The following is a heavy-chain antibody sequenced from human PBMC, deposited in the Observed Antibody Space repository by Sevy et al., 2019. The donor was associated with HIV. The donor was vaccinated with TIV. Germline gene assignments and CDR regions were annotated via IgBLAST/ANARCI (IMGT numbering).Heavy chain of an antibody. CDR1: GGSISSSSYY. CDR2: IYYSGST. V-gene: IGHV4-39*01. D-gene: IGHD2-2*01. Sequence: SETLSITCTVSGGSISSSSYYWGWIRQPPGKGLEWIGSIYYSGSTYYNPSLKSRVTISVDTSKNQFSLKLSSVTAADTAVYYCARPLGYCSSTSCYDDYYYYGIDVRGQGTTVTVSS. CDR3: ARPLGYCSSTSCYDDYYYYGIDV. J-gene: IGHJ6*02.